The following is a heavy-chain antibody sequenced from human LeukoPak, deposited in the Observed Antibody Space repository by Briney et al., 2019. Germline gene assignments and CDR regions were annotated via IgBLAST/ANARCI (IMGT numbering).Heavy chain of an antibody. CDR3: GSVVRCDLTVYYLDY. V-gene: IGHV3-30-3*01. CDR1: RLASSRYA. Sequence: PGRSLRLSCAPSRLASSRYAMRAGCQAPGKGLEWVAVISYDGNTKYYADSVKGRFTIPRDNSKNTLYLQMNSLRAEDTAVYYCGSVVRCDLTVYYLDYCGEGTLVTVSS. D-gene: IGHD2-15*01. CDR2: ISYDGNTK. J-gene: IGHJ4*02.